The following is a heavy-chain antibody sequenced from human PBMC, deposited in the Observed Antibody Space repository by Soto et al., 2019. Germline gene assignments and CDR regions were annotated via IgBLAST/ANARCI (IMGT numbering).Heavy chain of an antibody. CDR3: ARGISVQGDAPGNYYFDS. V-gene: IGHV4-34*02. CDR1: GGSFSGYY. D-gene: IGHD1-1*01. CDR2: INDSGSA. Sequence: QVQLQQWGAGLLKPSETLSLTCAVYGGSFSGYYWSWIRQPPGKGLEWIGEINDSGSANQNPSLKSRVTISVDTSKNQFSLKLTSVTAADSAIYYCARGISVQGDAPGNYYFDSWGQGTLVSVSS. J-gene: IGHJ4*02.